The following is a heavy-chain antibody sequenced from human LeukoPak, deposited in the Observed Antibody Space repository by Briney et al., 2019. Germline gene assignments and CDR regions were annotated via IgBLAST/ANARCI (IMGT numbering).Heavy chain of an antibody. CDR3: ARSLRLGELSFGY. CDR2: INTNTGNP. V-gene: IGHV7-4-1*02. D-gene: IGHD3-16*02. J-gene: IGHJ4*02. Sequence: ASVKVSCKASGYTFTGYYMHWVRQAPGQGLEWMGWINTNTGNPTYAQGFTGRFVFSLDTSVSTAYLQISSLKAEDTAVYYCARSLRLGELSFGYWGQGTLVTVSS. CDR1: GYTFTGYY.